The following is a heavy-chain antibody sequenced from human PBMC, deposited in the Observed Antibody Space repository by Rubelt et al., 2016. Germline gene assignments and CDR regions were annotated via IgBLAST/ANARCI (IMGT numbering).Heavy chain of an antibody. V-gene: IGHV3-23*01. CDR1: GFTFSSYA. D-gene: IGHD1-7*01. CDR3: SRGRELYYYRMDV. Sequence: RLSCAASGFTFSSYAMSWVRQAPGKGLEWVSAISGSGGSTYYADSVKGRFTISRDNSKNTLYLQMNSLRAEDTAVYYCSRGRELYYYRMDVWGQGTTVTVSS. CDR2: ISGSGGST. J-gene: IGHJ6*02.